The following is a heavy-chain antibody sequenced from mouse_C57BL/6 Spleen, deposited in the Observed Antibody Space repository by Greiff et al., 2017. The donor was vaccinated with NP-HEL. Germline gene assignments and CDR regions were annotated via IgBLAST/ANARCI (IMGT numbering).Heavy chain of an antibody. D-gene: IGHD2-4*01. CDR3: ASLYYDYDGDY. Sequence: QVQLQQSGPELVKPGASVKISCKASGYSFTSYYIHWVKQRPGQGLEWIGWIYPGSGNTKYNEKFKGKATLTADTSSSTAYMQLSSLTSEDSAVYYCASLYYDYDGDYWGQGTTLTVSS. CDR1: GYSFTSYY. V-gene: IGHV1-66*01. J-gene: IGHJ2*01. CDR2: IYPGSGNT.